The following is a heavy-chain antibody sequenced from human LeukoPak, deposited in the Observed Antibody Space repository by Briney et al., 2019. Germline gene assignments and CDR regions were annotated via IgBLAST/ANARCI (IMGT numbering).Heavy chain of an antibody. CDR1: GFIFEEYG. Sequence: GGSLRLSCEGSGFIFEEYGMNWVRQAPGKGLEWVSGISRNGGSIGYADSVKGRFTISRDNAKNSLFLQMNSLRAEDAAFYYCTRGTRVGNYNLGLFDSWGQGTLVAVSS. J-gene: IGHJ4*02. CDR2: ISRNGGSI. D-gene: IGHD1-1*01. CDR3: TRGTRVGNYNLGLFDS. V-gene: IGHV3-20*04.